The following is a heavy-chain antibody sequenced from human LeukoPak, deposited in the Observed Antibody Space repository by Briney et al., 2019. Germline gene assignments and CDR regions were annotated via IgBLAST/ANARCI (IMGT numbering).Heavy chain of an antibody. CDR1: GFTFDDYA. CDR2: ISWNSGSI. J-gene: IGHJ6*02. Sequence: PGGSLRLSCAASGFTFDDYAMHWVRQAPGKGLEWVSGISWNSGSIGSADSVKGRFTISRDNAKNSLYLQMNSLRAEDTAVYYCARDTYYGSGMHYGMDVWGQGTTVTVSS. V-gene: IGHV3-9*01. D-gene: IGHD3-10*01. CDR3: ARDTYYGSGMHYGMDV.